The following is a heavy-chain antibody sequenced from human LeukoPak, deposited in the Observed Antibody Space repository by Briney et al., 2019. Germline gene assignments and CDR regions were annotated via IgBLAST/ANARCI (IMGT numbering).Heavy chain of an antibody. CDR1: GFTVSSNY. D-gene: IGHD3-3*01. J-gene: IGHJ4*02. CDR2: ISSSSSYI. V-gene: IGHV3-21*01. Sequence: GGSLRLSCAASGFTVSSNYMSWVRQAPGKGLEWVSSISSSSSYIYYADSVKGRFTISRDNAKNSLYLQMNSLRAEDTAVYYCARGNDFWSGYYFDYWGQGTLVTVSS. CDR3: ARGNDFWSGYYFDY.